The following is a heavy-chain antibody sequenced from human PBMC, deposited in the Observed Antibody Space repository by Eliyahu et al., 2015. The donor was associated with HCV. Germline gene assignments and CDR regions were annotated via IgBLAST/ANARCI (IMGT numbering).Heavy chain of an antibody. D-gene: IGHD5-18*01. CDR1: GFXFNTYT. J-gene: IGHJ3*02. CDR3: ARELGGYNYGGPFDI. CDR2: ISSNSGYI. Sequence: EVQLVESGGGLVKPGGSXRLSCXASGFXFNTYTXHWVRQAPGRGLEWVSSISSNSGYIYHADSVKGRFAISRDNXNNSVYLQMNSLRAEDTGVYYCARELGGYNYGGPFDIWTQGTMVTVSS. V-gene: IGHV3-21*02.